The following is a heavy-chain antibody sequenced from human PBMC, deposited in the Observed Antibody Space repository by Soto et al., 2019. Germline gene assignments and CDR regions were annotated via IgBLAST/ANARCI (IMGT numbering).Heavy chain of an antibody. V-gene: IGHV1-2*02. Sequence: SAQVSCKASGYTFTGYYMHWVRQAPGQGLEWMGWINPNSGGTNYAQKFQGRVTMTRDTSISTAYMELSRLRSDDTAVYYCARWWLQEDYFDYWGQGTLVTVSS. J-gene: IGHJ4*02. CDR3: ARWWLQEDYFDY. D-gene: IGHD2-15*01. CDR1: GYTFTGYY. CDR2: INPNSGGT.